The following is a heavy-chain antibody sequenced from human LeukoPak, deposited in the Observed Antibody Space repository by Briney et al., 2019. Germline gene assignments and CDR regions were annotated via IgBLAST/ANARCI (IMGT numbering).Heavy chain of an antibody. D-gene: IGHD6-13*01. J-gene: IGHJ4*02. CDR2: MNPNSGDT. Sequence: ASVKVSCKTSGFTSTSFDINWVRQAAGQGLEWMGWMNPNSGDTGYAQKFQGRVTLTSNTAIGTAYMELSSLRSEDTAIYYCAKTRARDSSTLDYWGQGTLVTVSS. CDR1: GFTSTSFD. CDR3: AKTRARDSSTLDY. V-gene: IGHV1-8*01.